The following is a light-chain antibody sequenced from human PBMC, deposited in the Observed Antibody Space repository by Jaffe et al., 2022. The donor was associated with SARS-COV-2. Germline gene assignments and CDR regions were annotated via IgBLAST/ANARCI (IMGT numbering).Light chain of an antibody. V-gene: IGLV3-10*01. Sequence: SYELTQPPSVSVSPGQTARITCSGDALPKKYPYWYQQKSGQAPVLVIYEDSKRPSGIPERFSGSSSGTMATLTISGAQVEDEADYYCYSTDSSGNHRAMVFGGGTKLTVL. CDR2: EDS. J-gene: IGLJ2*01. CDR1: ALPKKY. CDR3: YSTDSSGNHRAMV.